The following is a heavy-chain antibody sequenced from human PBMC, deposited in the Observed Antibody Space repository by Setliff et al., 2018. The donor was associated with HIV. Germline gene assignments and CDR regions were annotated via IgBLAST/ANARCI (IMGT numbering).Heavy chain of an antibody. J-gene: IGHJ6*03. CDR3: ARDRAYCSSGSCYRPLVYYFYYMDV. D-gene: IGHD2-15*01. CDR1: GFTFSDYY. CDR2: VRPYNADT. V-gene: IGHV1-2*02. Sequence: GASVKVSCKASGFTFSDYYMHWVRQAPGQGLEWMGWVRPYNADTNYAQKFQGRVTMISDTSISTAYLELSGLTSDDTAIYYCARDRAYCSSGSCYRPLVYYFYYMDVWGTGTTVTVSS.